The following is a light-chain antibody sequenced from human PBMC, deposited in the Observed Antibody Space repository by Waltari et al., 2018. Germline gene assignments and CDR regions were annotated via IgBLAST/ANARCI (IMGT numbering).Light chain of an antibody. V-gene: IGKV3-15*01. Sequence: EIVVTQSPATLSVSPGERATLPCRTSQTITNNLAWSQQKPGQTPRLLIYGASTRAIGIPARFSGSGSGTEFTLTISSLQSEDFAVYYCQQYNNWLSVTFGQGTRLEI. CDR3: QQYNNWLSVT. CDR1: QTITNN. CDR2: GAS. J-gene: IGKJ5*01.